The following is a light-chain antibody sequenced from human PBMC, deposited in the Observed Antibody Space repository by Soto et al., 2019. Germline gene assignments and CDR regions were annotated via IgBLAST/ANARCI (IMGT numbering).Light chain of an antibody. Sequence: DIVLTQSPGTLSLSPGERATLSCRASQNVGNNYLAWYQQKPGRAPRLLIYDASSSVPGLPDRFSGSGSGREFTLTIARVEPEDFAVYYCQQVATSPRTFGQGTKVEIK. CDR1: QNVGNNY. CDR3: QQVATSPRT. V-gene: IGKV3-20*01. J-gene: IGKJ1*01. CDR2: DAS.